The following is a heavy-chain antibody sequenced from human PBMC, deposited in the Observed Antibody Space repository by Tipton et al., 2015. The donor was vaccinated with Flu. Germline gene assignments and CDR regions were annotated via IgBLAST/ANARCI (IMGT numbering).Heavy chain of an antibody. J-gene: IGHJ6*03. Sequence: TLSLTCTVSGGSISSYYWSWIRQPPGKGLEWIGEINHSGSTNYNPSLKSRVTISVDTSKNQFSLKLSSVTAADTAVYYCARALRSAAGRYYMDVWGKGTTVTVSS. CDR1: GGSISSYY. CDR2: INHSGST. D-gene: IGHD6-13*01. V-gene: IGHV4-34*01. CDR3: ARALRSAAGRYYMDV.